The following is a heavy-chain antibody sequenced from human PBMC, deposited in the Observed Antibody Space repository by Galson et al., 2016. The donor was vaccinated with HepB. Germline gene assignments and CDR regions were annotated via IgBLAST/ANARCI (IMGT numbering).Heavy chain of an antibody. CDR1: GFTFSTYA. D-gene: IGHD2/OR15-2a*01. Sequence: SLRLSCAASGFTFSTYAMSWVRQAPGKGLEWVSGIRGSGGGIDYADSVKGRFTISRDNSKNTLYLQMNSLRAEDTAVDYCATGAPILAPTLDYWGQGTLVTVSS. J-gene: IGHJ4*02. CDR3: ATGAPILAPTLDY. CDR2: IRGSGGGI. V-gene: IGHV3-23*01.